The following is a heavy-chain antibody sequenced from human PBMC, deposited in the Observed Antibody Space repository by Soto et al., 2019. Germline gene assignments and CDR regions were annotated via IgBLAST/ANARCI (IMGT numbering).Heavy chain of an antibody. CDR1: GFTFSSYS. Sequence: PVGSLRLSCAASGFTFSSYSMNWVRQAPGKGLEWVSSISSSSSYIYYADSVKGRFTISRDNAKNSLYLQMNSLRAEDTAVYYCARDDWLRAFDIWGQGTMVTVSS. D-gene: IGHD3-9*01. CDR2: ISSSSSYI. J-gene: IGHJ3*02. CDR3: ARDDWLRAFDI. V-gene: IGHV3-21*01.